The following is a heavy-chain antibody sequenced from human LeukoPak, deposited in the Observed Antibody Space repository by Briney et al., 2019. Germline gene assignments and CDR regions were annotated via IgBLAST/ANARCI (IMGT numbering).Heavy chain of an antibody. CDR1: GYNFTSYW. CDR3: AARWNDDLDFDY. Sequence: GESLEISCKGSGYNFTSYWISWVRQLPGKGLEWMGRIDPSDSYTNYSPSFQGHVTISADKSISTAYLQWGSLKASDTAMYYCAARWNDDLDFDYWGQGTLVTVSS. V-gene: IGHV5-10-1*01. D-gene: IGHD1-1*01. J-gene: IGHJ4*02. CDR2: IDPSDSYT.